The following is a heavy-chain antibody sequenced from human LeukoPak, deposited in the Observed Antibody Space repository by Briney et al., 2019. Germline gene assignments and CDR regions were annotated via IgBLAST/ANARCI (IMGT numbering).Heavy chain of an antibody. CDR3: ARGNYYGSGSYRGWFDP. D-gene: IGHD3-10*01. Sequence: SVEVSCKASGGTFSSYAISWVRQAPGQGLEWMGGIIPIFGTANYAQKFQGRVTITADESTSTAYMELSSLRSEDTAVYYCARGNYYGSGSYRGWFDPWGQGTLVTVSS. V-gene: IGHV1-69*01. CDR1: GGTFSSYA. CDR2: IIPIFGTA. J-gene: IGHJ5*02.